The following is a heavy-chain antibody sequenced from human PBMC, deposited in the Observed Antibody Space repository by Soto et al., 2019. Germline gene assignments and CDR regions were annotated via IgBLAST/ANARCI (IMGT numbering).Heavy chain of an antibody. D-gene: IGHD5-12*01. CDR1: GYTFTGYY. CDR3: ARGNSGDDDEFDY. CDR2: VNPNSGGT. Sequence: GASVKVSCKASGYTFTGYYMHWVRQAPGQGLEWMGWVNPNSGGTGYAQRFQGRVTMTRDTSINSVYMELSRLRSDDTATYFCARGNSGDDDEFDYWGQGTPVTVSS. V-gene: IGHV1-2*02. J-gene: IGHJ4*02.